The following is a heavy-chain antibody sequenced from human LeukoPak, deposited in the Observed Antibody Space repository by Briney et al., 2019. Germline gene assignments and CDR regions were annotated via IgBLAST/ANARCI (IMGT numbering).Heavy chain of an antibody. CDR3: AGDRSNNPYYFYYMDV. Sequence: SETLSLTCTVSGGSISNINYYWGWIRQPPGKGLEWIGSIHYSRGTHYNPSLKSRVTISVDTSKNQFSLRLSSVSAADTALYYCAGDRSNNPYYFYYMDVWGRGTTVTVSS. D-gene: IGHD1/OR15-1a*01. V-gene: IGHV4-39*07. CDR1: GGSISNINYY. J-gene: IGHJ6*03. CDR2: IHYSRGT.